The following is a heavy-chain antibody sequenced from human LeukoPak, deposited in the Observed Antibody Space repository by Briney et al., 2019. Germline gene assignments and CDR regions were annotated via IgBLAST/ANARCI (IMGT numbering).Heavy chain of an antibody. J-gene: IGHJ4*02. D-gene: IGHD7-27*01. Sequence: GGSLRLSCAASGFTVSNNCMSWVRQAPGKGLEWISVIYSGGSAYYADSVKGRFTISRDNSKNTLYLQMNSLRADDTAVYYCLGTTDYWGQGTLVTVSS. V-gene: IGHV3-53*01. CDR1: GFTVSNNC. CDR2: IYSGGSA. CDR3: LGTTDY.